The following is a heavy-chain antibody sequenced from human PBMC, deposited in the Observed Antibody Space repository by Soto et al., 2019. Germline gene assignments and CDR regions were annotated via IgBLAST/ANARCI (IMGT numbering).Heavy chain of an antibody. CDR3: ARDGGDYLFDY. CDR2: ISYDGSNK. D-gene: IGHD4-17*01. J-gene: IGHJ4*02. Sequence: QVQLVESGGGVVQPGRSLRLSCAASGFTFSSYAMHWVRQAPGKGLEWVAVISYDGSNKYYADSVKGRFTISRDNSKNTLYLQMNSLRAEDTAVYYCARDGGDYLFDYRGQGTLVTVSS. V-gene: IGHV3-30-3*01. CDR1: GFTFSSYA.